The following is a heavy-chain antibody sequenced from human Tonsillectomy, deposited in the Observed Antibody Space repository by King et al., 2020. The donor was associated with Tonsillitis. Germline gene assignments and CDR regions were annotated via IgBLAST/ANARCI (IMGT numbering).Heavy chain of an antibody. CDR1: GYTLSTSG. J-gene: IGHJ4*02. V-gene: IGHV1-18*01. D-gene: IGHD2-2*01. CDR2: ISGYHGYT. CDR3: ARDNVVLVPAVIDY. Sequence: VQLVQSGAEVKKPGASVKVSCKASGYTLSTSGISWVGQSPGHGREWMGWISGYHGYTNYAQVVQDRLTLTTNKATNTAYMELGRLRSDDTAIYYCARDNVVLVPAVIDYWGQGTLVTVPS.